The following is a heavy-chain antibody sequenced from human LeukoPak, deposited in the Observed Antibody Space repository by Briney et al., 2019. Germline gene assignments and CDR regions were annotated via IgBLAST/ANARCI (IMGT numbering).Heavy chain of an antibody. CDR1: GYY. CDR2: INPNSGGT. Sequence: ASVKVSCKASGYYMHWVRQAPGQRLEWMGWINPNSGGTKYAQKFQGRVTMTRDTSISTAYVELSRLRSDDTAVYYCARGKSATAPDSYWYLDLWGRGTLVTDSS. CDR3: ARGKSATAPDSYWYLDL. J-gene: IGHJ2*01. V-gene: IGHV1-2*02. D-gene: IGHD6-13*01.